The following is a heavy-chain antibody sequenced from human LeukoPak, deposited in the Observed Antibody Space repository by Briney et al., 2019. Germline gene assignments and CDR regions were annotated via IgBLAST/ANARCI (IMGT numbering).Heavy chain of an antibody. D-gene: IGHD1-1*01. V-gene: IGHV3-73*01. CDR3: TRYNVGFES. CDR2: IRSKTNSYAT. Sequence: PGGSLRLSSAASGFSFSNYGMRWVRQASGKGLEWVGRIRSKTNSYATSYAASVKGRFALSRDDSKNTAYLQMNSLKTEDTAVYYCTRYNVGFESWGQGTLVTVSS. CDR1: GFSFSNYG. J-gene: IGHJ4*02.